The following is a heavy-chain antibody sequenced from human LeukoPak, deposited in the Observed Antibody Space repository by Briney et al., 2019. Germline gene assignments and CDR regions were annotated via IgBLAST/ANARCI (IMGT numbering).Heavy chain of an antibody. Sequence: GGSLRLSCAASGFTFSSYAMSWVRQAPGKGLEWVSAISGSGGSTYYADSVKGRFTISRDNSKNTLYLQMNSLRAEDAAVYYCGATGNYYYYGMDVWGQGTTVTVSS. J-gene: IGHJ6*02. CDR1: GFTFSSYA. D-gene: IGHD1-14*01. CDR2: ISGSGGST. CDR3: GATGNYYYYGMDV. V-gene: IGHV3-23*01.